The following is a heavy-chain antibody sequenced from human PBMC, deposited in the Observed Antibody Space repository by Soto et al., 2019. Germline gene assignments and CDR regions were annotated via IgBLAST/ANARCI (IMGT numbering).Heavy chain of an antibody. V-gene: IGHV3-23*01. J-gene: IGHJ4*02. CDR2: ISGSGGRT. CDR3: SYSSTPFDY. Sequence: EVQLLESGGGLVQPGGSLRLSCAASGFTFSSYAMNWVRQAPGKGLEWVSAISGSGGRTYYADSVKGRFTISRDNSKNTLYLQMNSLRAEDTAVYYCSYSSTPFDYWGQGTLVTVSS. D-gene: IGHD6-13*01. CDR1: GFTFSSYA.